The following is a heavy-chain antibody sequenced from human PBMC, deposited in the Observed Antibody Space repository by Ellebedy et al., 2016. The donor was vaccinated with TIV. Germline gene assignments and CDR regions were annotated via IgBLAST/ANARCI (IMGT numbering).Heavy chain of an antibody. D-gene: IGHD5-18*01. CDR2: INPNSGGT. Sequence: ASVKVSCKASGYTFTGYYMHWVRHAPGQGLEWMGWINPNSGGTNYAQKFQGWVTMTRDTSISTAYMELSRLRSDDTAVYYCARREDSYGHGWHFDLWGRGTLVTVSS. V-gene: IGHV1-2*04. CDR1: GYTFTGYY. CDR3: ARREDSYGHGWHFDL. J-gene: IGHJ2*01.